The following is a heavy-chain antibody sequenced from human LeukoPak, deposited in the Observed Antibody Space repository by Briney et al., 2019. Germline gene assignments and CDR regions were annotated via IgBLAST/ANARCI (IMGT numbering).Heavy chain of an antibody. V-gene: IGHV1-24*01. Sequence: ASVKVSCKVSGYTLTELSMHWVRQAPGKGLEWMGGFDPEDGETIYAQKFQGRVTMTEDTSTDTAYMELSNLRSEDTAVYYCATAHDSSGYIGYWGQGALVTVSS. CDR2: FDPEDGET. CDR1: GYTLTELS. J-gene: IGHJ4*02. D-gene: IGHD3-22*01. CDR3: ATAHDSSGYIGY.